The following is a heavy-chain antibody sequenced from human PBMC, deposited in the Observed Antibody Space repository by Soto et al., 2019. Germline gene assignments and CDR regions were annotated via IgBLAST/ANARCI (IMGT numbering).Heavy chain of an antibody. CDR1: GGSVSSGSYY. D-gene: IGHD5-12*01. CDR3: ARIRGYSGYGSYYYGMDV. CDR2: IYYSGST. V-gene: IGHV4-61*01. J-gene: IGHJ6*02. Sequence: QVQLQESGPGLVKPSETLSLTCTVSGGSVSSGSYYWSWIRQPPGKGLEWIGYIYYSGSTNYNPSLKRRVTISVDTSKNQFSLKLSSVTAADTAVYYCARIRGYSGYGSYYYGMDVWGQGTTVTVSS.